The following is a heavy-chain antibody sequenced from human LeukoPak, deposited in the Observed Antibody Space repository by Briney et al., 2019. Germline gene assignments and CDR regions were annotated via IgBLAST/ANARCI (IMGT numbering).Heavy chain of an antibody. V-gene: IGHV3-30*18. CDR2: ISYDGSNK. Sequence: GGSLRLSCAASGFTFSSYGMHWVRQAPGKGLEWVAVISYDGSNKYNADSVKGRFTISRDNSKNTLYLQMNSLRAEDTAVYYCAKGSGDFDYWGQGTLVTVSS. J-gene: IGHJ4*02. D-gene: IGHD1-1*01. CDR1: GFTFSSYG. CDR3: AKGSGDFDY.